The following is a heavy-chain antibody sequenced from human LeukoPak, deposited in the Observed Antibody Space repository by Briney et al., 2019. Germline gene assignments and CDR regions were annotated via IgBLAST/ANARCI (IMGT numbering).Heavy chain of an antibody. V-gene: IGHV3-7*01. CDR3: ARPHPNYYGSGSNLD. D-gene: IGHD3-10*01. J-gene: IGHJ4*02. CDR1: GFTFSTYW. CDR2: IKQDGSEK. Sequence: GGSLRLSCAASGFTFSTYWMTWVRQAPGRGMEWVANIKQDGSEKYYVDSVKGRFTISRDNAKNSLYLQMNSLRAEDTAVYYCARPHPNYYGSGSNLDWGQGTLVTVSS.